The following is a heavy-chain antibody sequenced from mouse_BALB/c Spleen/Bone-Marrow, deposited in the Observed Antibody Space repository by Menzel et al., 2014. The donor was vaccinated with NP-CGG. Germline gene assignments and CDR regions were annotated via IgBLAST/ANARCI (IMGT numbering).Heavy chain of an antibody. J-gene: IGHJ3*01. CDR2: IYPGDGST. D-gene: IGHD3-2*01. CDR3: ARSGDSSGYGFAY. Sequence: LVESGPELAKPGALVKISCKASGYTFTSYDINWVKQRPGQGLEWIGWIYPGDGSTKYNEKFKGKATLTADKSSSTAYMQLSSLTSENSAVYFCARSGDSSGYGFAYWGQGTLVTVSA. CDR1: GYTFTSYD. V-gene: IGHV1S33*01.